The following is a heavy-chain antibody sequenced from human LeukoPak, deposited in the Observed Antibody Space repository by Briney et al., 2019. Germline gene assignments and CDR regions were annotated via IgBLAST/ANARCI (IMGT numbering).Heavy chain of an antibody. CDR3: ARLTIDYYDSSGCFDY. CDR1: GGSFSGYY. J-gene: IGHJ4*02. D-gene: IGHD3-22*01. CDR2: INHSGST. V-gene: IGHV4-34*01. Sequence: PSETLSLTCALYGGSFSGYYWSWIRQPPGKGLEWIGEINHSGSTNYNPSLKSRVTISVDTSKNQFSLKLSSVTAADTAVYYCARLTIDYYDSSGCFDYWGQGTLVTVSS.